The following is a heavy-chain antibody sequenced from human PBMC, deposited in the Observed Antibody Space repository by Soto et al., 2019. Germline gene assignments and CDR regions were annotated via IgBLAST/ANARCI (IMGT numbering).Heavy chain of an antibody. D-gene: IGHD6-6*01. CDR2: ISYDGSKK. V-gene: IGHV3-30-3*01. J-gene: IGHJ6*02. Sequence: GGSLRLSSAASGFTFSSYAMPWVRQAPGKGLEWVAVISYDGSKKYYADSVKGRFTISRDNSKNTLYLQMNSLRAEDTAVYYCARAKYSSSSVIYYYYYGMDVWGQGTTVTVSS. CDR3: ARAKYSSSSVIYYYYYGMDV. CDR1: GFTFSSYA.